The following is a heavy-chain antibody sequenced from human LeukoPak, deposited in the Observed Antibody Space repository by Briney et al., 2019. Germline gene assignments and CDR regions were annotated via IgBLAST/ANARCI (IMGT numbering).Heavy chain of an antibody. CDR3: ARDRPENYGDYRPFDY. D-gene: IGHD4-17*01. CDR2: ISSSGSNI. V-gene: IGHV3-48*03. J-gene: IGHJ4*02. CDR1: GFTFSSYE. Sequence: GGSLRLSCAASGFTFSSYEMNWVRQAQGKGLEWVSYISSSGSNIYYADSVKGRFTISRDNAKNSLYLQRNSLRAEDTAVYYCARDRPENYGDYRPFDYWGQGTLVTVSS.